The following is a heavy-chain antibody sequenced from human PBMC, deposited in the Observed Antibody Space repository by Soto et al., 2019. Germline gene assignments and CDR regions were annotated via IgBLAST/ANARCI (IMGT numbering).Heavy chain of an antibody. CDR3: ASTYYNASSGPFDY. V-gene: IGHV4-31*03. Sequence: QVQLQESGPGLVKPSQTLSLTCTVSGGSISSGNYYWSWIRQHPGKGLEWIGYIYYSGSTYYNPSLKSGVTISVDTSKNQFSLKLSSVTAADTAVYYCASTYYNASSGPFDYWGQGTLVTVSS. CDR1: GGSISSGNYY. CDR2: IYYSGST. J-gene: IGHJ4*02. D-gene: IGHD3-22*01.